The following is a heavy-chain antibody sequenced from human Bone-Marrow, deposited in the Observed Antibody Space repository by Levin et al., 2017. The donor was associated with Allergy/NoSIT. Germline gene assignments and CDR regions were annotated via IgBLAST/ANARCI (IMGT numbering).Heavy chain of an antibody. CDR3: ARDQFRGSTIRARWFDP. Sequence: GGSLRLSCAASGFTFSNSWMSWVRQTPGKGLEWVANIKEDGSEKYYVDSVKGRFTISRDNAKNSLYVQMNSLRAEDTAVYYCARDQFRGSTIRARWFDPWGQGNLVLVSS. D-gene: IGHD5/OR15-5a*01. V-gene: IGHV3-7*01. CDR1: GFTFSNSW. CDR2: IKEDGSEK. J-gene: IGHJ5*02.